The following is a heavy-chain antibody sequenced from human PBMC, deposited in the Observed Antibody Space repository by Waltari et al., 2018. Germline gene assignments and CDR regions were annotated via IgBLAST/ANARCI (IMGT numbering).Heavy chain of an antibody. J-gene: IGHJ5*02. V-gene: IGHV3-23*01. CDR2: IGSSGRNT. D-gene: IGHD2-2*01. CDR1: GFTFRSYD. CDR3: AKGPAARTNWFDP. Sequence: EVQLLESGGGLVQPGGSLRLSCAASGFTFRSYDMSWVRQGPGKGLEWVLVIGSSGRNTYYADSVKGRFTISRDDSKNTLYLQMNSLRAEDTAVYYCAKGPAARTNWFDPWGQGTLVTVSS.